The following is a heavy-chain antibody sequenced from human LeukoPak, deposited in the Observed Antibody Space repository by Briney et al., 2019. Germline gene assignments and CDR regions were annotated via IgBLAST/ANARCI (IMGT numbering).Heavy chain of an antibody. CDR1: GFTFSSYA. CDR2: ISYDGSNK. J-gene: IGHJ4*02. V-gene: IGHV3-30*04. D-gene: IGHD5-24*01. Sequence: GGSLRLSCAASGFTFSSYAMHWVRQAPGKGLEWVAVISYDGSNKYYADSVKGRFTISRDNAKNSLYLQMNSLRAEDTAVYYCARDLSGRWLQFGGQYYFDYWGQGTLVTVSS. CDR3: ARDLSGRWLQFGGQYYFDY.